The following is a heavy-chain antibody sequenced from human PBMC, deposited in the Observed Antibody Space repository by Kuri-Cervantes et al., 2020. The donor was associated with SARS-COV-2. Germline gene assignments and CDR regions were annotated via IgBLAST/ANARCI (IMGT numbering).Heavy chain of an antibody. CDR2: IYYSGST. Sequence: GSLRLSCTVSGGSISSSSYYWGWIRQPPGKGLEWIGSIYYSGSTYYNPSLKSRVTISVDTSKNQFSLRLSSVTAADTAVYYCARSSGWAAAFDIWGQGTMVTVSS. CDR3: ARSSGWAAAFDI. CDR1: GGSISSSSYY. J-gene: IGHJ3*02. D-gene: IGHD6-19*01. V-gene: IGHV4-39*07.